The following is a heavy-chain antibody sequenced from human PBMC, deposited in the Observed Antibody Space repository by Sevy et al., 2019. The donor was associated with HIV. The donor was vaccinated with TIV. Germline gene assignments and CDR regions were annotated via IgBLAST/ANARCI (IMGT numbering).Heavy chain of an antibody. D-gene: IGHD3-3*01. Sequence: GGSLRLSCAASGFTFSSYSMNWVRQAPGKGLEWVASISSSGSYIYYADSVKGRFTISRDNAKNSLYLQMNSMRAEDTAVYYCARAFSDFWSGYYDFDYWGQGTLVTVSS. CDR1: GFTFSSYS. V-gene: IGHV3-21*01. J-gene: IGHJ4*02. CDR2: ISSSGSYI. CDR3: ARAFSDFWSGYYDFDY.